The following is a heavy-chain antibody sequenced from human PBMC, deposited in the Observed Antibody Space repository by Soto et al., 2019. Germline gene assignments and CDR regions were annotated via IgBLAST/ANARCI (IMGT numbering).Heavy chain of an antibody. CDR1: GGSINSRSYY. CDR2: IYYSGST. Sequence: SETLSLTCTVSGGSINSRSYYWGWIRQSPGKGLEWIGSIYYSGSTYYNPSLRSRVAMSVDTSKNQFSLKLRSVSAADTAVYYCARQRTSVVTQAYFDDWGQGSLVTVSS. CDR3: ARQRTSVVTQAYFDD. V-gene: IGHV4-39*01. J-gene: IGHJ4*02. D-gene: IGHD2-21*02.